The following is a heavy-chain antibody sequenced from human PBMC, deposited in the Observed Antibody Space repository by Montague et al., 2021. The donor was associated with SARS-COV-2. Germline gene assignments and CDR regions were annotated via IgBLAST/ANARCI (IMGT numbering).Heavy chain of an antibody. CDR2: RYQNGAT. D-gene: IGHD3-3*01. J-gene: IGHJ4*02. Sequence: SETLSLTCSVSGFSISSGYYWGWIRQTPGKGLEWIGSRYQNGATYYSPSLKRPVTILLDTSKNQFSLSLTSVTAADTAVYYCARSGVGIFDFSYFDSWGQGSLGIVSS. CDR1: GFSISSGYY. V-gene: IGHV4-38-2*02. CDR3: ARSGVGIFDFSYFDS.